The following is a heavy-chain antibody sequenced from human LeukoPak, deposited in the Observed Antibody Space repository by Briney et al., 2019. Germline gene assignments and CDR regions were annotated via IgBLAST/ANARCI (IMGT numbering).Heavy chain of an antibody. D-gene: IGHD3-10*01. CDR1: GGSISRYY. CDR2: IYYSGST. V-gene: IGHV4-59*01. CDR3: GRGNVLLWFGELSPPFHYFDY. Sequence: SETLSLTCTVSGGSISRYYWSWIRQPPGKGLEWIGYIYYSGSTNYNPFLKSRVTISVDTSKNQFSLKLSSVTSADTAVYYCGRGNVLLWFGELSPPFHYFDYWGQGTLVTVSS. J-gene: IGHJ4*02.